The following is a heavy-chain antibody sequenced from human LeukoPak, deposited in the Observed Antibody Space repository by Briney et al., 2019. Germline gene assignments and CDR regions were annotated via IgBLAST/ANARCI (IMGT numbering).Heavy chain of an antibody. Sequence: GGSLRLSCAASGFTFSSYGMHWVRQAPGKGLEWVAFIQYDGSNKYYADSVKGRFTISRDNSKNTLYLQMNSLRAEDTAVYYCAKDGCSSTSCYPYYFDYWGQGTLVTVSS. CDR3: AKDGCSSTSCYPYYFDY. J-gene: IGHJ4*02. D-gene: IGHD2-2*01. V-gene: IGHV3-30*02. CDR1: GFTFSSYG. CDR2: IQYDGSNK.